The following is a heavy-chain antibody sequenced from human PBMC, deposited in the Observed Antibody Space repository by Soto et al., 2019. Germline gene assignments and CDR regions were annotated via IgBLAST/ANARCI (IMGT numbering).Heavy chain of an antibody. CDR2: ISSSSTI. Sequence: GGSLRLSCAASGFTFSSYSMNWVRQAPGKGLEWVSYISSSSTIYYADSVKGRFTISRDNAENSLYLQMNSLRDEDTAVYYCARDGTTRDYWGQGTLVTVSS. D-gene: IGHD1-1*01. J-gene: IGHJ4*02. CDR1: GFTFSSYS. V-gene: IGHV3-48*02. CDR3: ARDGTTRDY.